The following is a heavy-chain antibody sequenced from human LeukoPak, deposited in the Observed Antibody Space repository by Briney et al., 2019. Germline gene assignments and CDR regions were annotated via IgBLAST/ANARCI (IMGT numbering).Heavy chain of an antibody. CDR3: AKDPKYYDFWSGYGYYFDY. CDR1: GFTFSSYA. Sequence: GGSLRLSCAASGFTFSSYAMSWVRQAPGKGLEWVSAISGSGGSTYYADSVKGRFTISRDNSKNTLYLQMNSLRAEDTAVYYCAKDPKYYDFWSGYGYYFDYWGQGTLVTVSS. D-gene: IGHD3-3*01. CDR2: ISGSGGST. J-gene: IGHJ4*02. V-gene: IGHV3-23*01.